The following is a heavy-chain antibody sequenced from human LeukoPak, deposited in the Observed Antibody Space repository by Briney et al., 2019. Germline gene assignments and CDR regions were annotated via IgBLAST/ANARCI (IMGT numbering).Heavy chain of an antibody. V-gene: IGHV3-23*01. CDR2: ISGSGGST. CDR1: GFTFSSYA. J-gene: IGHJ6*03. Sequence: GGPLRLSCAASGFTFSSYAMSWVRQAPGKGLEWVSAISGSGGSTYYADSAKGRFTISRDNSKNTLYLQMNSLRAEDTAVYYCAKDQSTGTYYYYYYYMDVWGKGTTVTVSS. D-gene: IGHD7-27*01. CDR3: AKDQSTGTYYYYYYYMDV.